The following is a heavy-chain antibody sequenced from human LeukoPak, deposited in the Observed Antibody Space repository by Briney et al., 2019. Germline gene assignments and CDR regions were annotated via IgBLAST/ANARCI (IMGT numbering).Heavy chain of an antibody. CDR3: ARAGVENAFDI. V-gene: IGHV3-53*04. Sequence: GGSLRLSCAASGLSVSNNYMNWVRQAPGKGLEWVSVSGGGTYYADSVKGRFTISRHNSNNTLYLQMNSLKPEDTAVYYCARAGVENAFDIWGRGTMVTVSS. J-gene: IGHJ3*02. CDR1: GLSVSNNY. CDR2: SGGGT.